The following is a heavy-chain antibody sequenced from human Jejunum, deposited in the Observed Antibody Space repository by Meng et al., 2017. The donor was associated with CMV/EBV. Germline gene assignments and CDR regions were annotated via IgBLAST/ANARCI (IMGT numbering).Heavy chain of an antibody. CDR3: TRDNLSGSYYFDY. CDR2: IYTSGNT. Sequence: QVRVQEAGPGLGKPSETLSLTCTGSGGSINGYYCSWIRQPAGKGLEWIGRIYTSGNTNYNPSLKSRVTMSVDTSKNQFSLKLSPVTAADTAVYYCTRDNLSGSYYFDYWGQGTLVTVSS. D-gene: IGHD1-26*01. CDR1: GGSINGYY. V-gene: IGHV4-4*07. J-gene: IGHJ4*02.